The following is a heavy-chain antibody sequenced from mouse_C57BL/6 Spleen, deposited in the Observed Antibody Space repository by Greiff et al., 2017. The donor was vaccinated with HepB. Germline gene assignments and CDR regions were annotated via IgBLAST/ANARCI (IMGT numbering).Heavy chain of an antibody. CDR2: FYPGSGSI. CDR1: GYTFTEYT. Sequence: VQLQQSGAELVKPGASVKLSCTASGYTFTEYTIHWVKQRPGQGLEWIGWFYPGSGSIKYNEKFKDKATLTADKSSSTVYIELSRLTSEDSAVYFCARHEGVHYYDYDVGYAMDYWGQGTSVTVSS. V-gene: IGHV1-62-2*01. J-gene: IGHJ4*01. D-gene: IGHD2-4*01. CDR3: ARHEGVHYYDYDVGYAMDY.